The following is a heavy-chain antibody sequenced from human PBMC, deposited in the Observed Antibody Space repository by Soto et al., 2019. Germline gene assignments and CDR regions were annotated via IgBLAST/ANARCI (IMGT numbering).Heavy chain of an antibody. D-gene: IGHD3-10*02. J-gene: IGHJ6*02. CDR2: INPKFGDT. Sequence: QVQLVQSGAEVKEPGDSVRVSCEASGYTFTAYYIHWVRRAPGQGLEWMGWINPKFGDTTYAQDFQGGGSMTRDMSIRTVYMELSRLTSDDTAIYYCARNMDYYYGRGSGNGHGVWGQGTTVTVFS. CDR1: GYTFTAYY. V-gene: IGHV1-2*02. CDR3: ARNMDYYYGRGSGNGHGV.